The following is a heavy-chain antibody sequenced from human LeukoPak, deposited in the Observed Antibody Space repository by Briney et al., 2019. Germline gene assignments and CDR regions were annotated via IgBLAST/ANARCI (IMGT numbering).Heavy chain of an antibody. J-gene: IGHJ5*02. V-gene: IGHV3-33*01. Sequence: GGSLRLSCVASGFTFSSYGMHWVRQAPGKGLEWVAVIWYDGSNKYYADSVKGRFTISRDNSKNTLYLQMNSLRAEDTAVYYCARSPRRSLNWFDPWGQGTLVTVSS. CDR1: GFTFSSYG. CDR2: IWYDGSNK. CDR3: ARSPRRSLNWFDP.